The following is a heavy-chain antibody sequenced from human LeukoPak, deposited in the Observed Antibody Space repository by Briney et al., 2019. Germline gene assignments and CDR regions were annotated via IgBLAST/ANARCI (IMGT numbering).Heavy chain of an antibody. Sequence: GGSLRLSCAASGFTVSSNYMSWVRQAPGKGLEWVSAISGSGGSTYYADSVKGRFTISRDNSKNTLYLQMNSLRAEDTAVYYCAKDRAVAVRHLDYYFDYWGQGTLVTVSS. V-gene: IGHV3-23*01. CDR2: ISGSGGST. CDR1: GFTVSSNY. D-gene: IGHD6-19*01. CDR3: AKDRAVAVRHLDYYFDY. J-gene: IGHJ4*02.